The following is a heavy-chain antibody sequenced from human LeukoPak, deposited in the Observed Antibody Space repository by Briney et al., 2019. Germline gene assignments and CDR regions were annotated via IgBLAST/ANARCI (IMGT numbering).Heavy chain of an antibody. CDR2: IKQDGGEK. CDR3: ARDHLRVGATGASDT. D-gene: IGHD1-26*01. Sequence: GGSLRPSCAASRFTFSNYWMSWVRQAPGKGLEWVANIKQDGGEKYYVDSVKGRFTISRDNAKNSLYLQMNSLRAEDTAVYYCARDHLRVGATGASDTWGQGTVVTVSS. CDR1: RFTFSNYW. J-gene: IGHJ3*02. V-gene: IGHV3-7*05.